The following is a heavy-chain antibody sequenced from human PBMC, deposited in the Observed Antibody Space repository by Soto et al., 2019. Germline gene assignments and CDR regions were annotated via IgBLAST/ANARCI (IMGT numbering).Heavy chain of an antibody. V-gene: IGHV3-30-3*01. CDR3: ARDLLDYYYGLDV. J-gene: IGHJ6*02. CDR1: GFTFSSYA. Sequence: PGGSLRLSCAASGFTFSSYAMHWVRQAPGKGLEWVAVISYDGSNKYYADSVKGRFTISRDNSKNTLYLQMNSLRAEDTAVYYCARDLLDYYYGLDVWGQGTTVTVSS. CDR2: ISYDGSNK.